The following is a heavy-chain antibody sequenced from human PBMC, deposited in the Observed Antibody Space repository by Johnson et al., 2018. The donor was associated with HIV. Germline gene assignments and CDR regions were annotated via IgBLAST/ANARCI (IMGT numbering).Heavy chain of an antibody. J-gene: IGHJ3*02. Sequence: QVQLVESGGGVVQPGRSLRLSCAASGFTFSTYGMHWVRQAPGKGLEWVAVMWYDGSNKYYADPVKGRFTISRYNTKNTLYLQMNSLRAEDTAVYYCAKDNPVGATREGAFDIWGQGT. V-gene: IGHV3-33*06. D-gene: IGHD1-26*01. CDR1: GFTFSTYG. CDR2: MWYDGSNK. CDR3: AKDNPVGATREGAFDI.